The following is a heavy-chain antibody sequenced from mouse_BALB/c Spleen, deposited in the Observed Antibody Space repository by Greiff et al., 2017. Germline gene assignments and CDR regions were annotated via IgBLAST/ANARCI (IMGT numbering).Heavy chain of an antibody. D-gene: IGHD1-1*01. CDR1: GFTFSSYT. V-gene: IGHV5-12-2*01. Sequence: EVQLVESGGGLVQPGGSLKLSCAASGFTFSSYTMSWVRQTPEKRLEWVAYISNGGGSTYYPDTVKGRFTISRDNAKNTLYLQMSSLKSEDTAMYYCARKTTGAMDYWGQGTSVTVSS. CDR3: ARKTTGAMDY. CDR2: ISNGGGST. J-gene: IGHJ4*01.